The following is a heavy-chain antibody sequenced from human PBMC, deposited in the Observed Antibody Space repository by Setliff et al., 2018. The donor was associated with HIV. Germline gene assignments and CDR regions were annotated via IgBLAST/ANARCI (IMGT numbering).Heavy chain of an antibody. J-gene: IGHJ4*02. CDR1: GGTFSSYA. V-gene: IGHV1-69*05. CDR2: IIPMFATA. D-gene: IGHD3-22*01. Sequence: GASVKVSCKASGGTFSSYAINWVRQVPGQGLEWMGGIIPMFATANYAQKFQGRVTMTRDTSISTAYMELSRLRSDDTAVYYCARDYYDSSGYIFFPGLPDYWGQGTLVTVSS. CDR3: ARDYYDSSGYIFFPGLPDY.